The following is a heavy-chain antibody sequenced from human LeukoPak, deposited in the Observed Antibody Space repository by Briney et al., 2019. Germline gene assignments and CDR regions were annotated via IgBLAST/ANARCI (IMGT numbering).Heavy chain of an antibody. D-gene: IGHD3-9*01. CDR3: ARVYAYYDILTGYYNPFDY. CDR2: ISAYNGNT. V-gene: IGHV1-18*04. CDR1: GYTFTSYG. J-gene: IGHJ4*02. Sequence: GASVKVSFKASGYTFTSYGISWVRHAPGQGLEWMGWISAYNGNTNYAQKLQGRVTMTTDTSTSTAYMELRSLRSDDTAVYYCARVYAYYDILTGYYNPFDYWGQGTLVTVSS.